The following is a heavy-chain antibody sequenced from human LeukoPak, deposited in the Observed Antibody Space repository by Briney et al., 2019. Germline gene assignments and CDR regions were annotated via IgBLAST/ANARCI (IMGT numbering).Heavy chain of an antibody. V-gene: IGHV6-1*01. Sequence: SQTLSLTFAISGDSVSSNSAAWNWIRQSPSRGLEWLGRTYYRSKWYNDYAVSVKSRMSINPDTSKNQFSLQLNSVTPEDTAVYYCARETDYPYYYGMDVWGKGTTVTVSS. CDR1: GDSVSSNSAA. CDR2: TYYRSKWYN. J-gene: IGHJ6*04. D-gene: IGHD3-16*01. CDR3: ARETDYPYYYGMDV.